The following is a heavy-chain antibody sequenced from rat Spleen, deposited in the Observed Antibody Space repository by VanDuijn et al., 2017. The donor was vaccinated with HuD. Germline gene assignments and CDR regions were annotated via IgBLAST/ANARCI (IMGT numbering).Heavy chain of an antibody. D-gene: IGHD1-1*01. CDR1: GFSLTSDG. CDR2: IWGDGSP. J-gene: IGHJ1*01. CDR3: ARHWYYSGEGYFDV. V-gene: IGHV2-13*01. Sequence: QVQLKESGPGLVQPSQTLSLTCTVSGFSLTSDGVSWVRQPPGKGLEWMGVIWGDGSPAYNSALKSRLSNSRDTSKSQIFLKMNTLQPEDTGTYYCARHWYYSGEGYFDVWGPGTMVTVSS.